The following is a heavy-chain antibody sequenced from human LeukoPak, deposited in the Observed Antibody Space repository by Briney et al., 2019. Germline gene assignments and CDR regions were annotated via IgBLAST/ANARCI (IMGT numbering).Heavy chain of an antibody. J-gene: IGHJ5*02. Sequence: GGSLRLSCAASGFTFSSYSMNWVRQAPGKGLEWVSYISSSSSTIYYADSVKGRFTISRDNAKNSLYLQMNSLRAEDTAVYYCAKVTDYIRLSPWGQGTLVTVSS. V-gene: IGHV3-48*01. D-gene: IGHD3-16*01. CDR2: ISSSSSTI. CDR3: AKVTDYIRLSP. CDR1: GFTFSSYS.